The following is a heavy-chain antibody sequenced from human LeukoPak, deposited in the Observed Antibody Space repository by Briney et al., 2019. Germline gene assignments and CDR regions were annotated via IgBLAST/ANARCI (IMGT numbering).Heavy chain of an antibody. D-gene: IGHD3-3*01. CDR1: GFTFSIYS. CDR2: ISSSSSYI. Sequence: KPGGSLRLSCAASGFTFSIYSMNWVRQAPGKGLEWVSSISSSSSYIYYADSVKGRFTISRDNAKNSLYLQMNSLRAEDTAVYYCARARLDFWSGEAFDIWGQGTMVSFSS. CDR3: ARARLDFWSGEAFDI. J-gene: IGHJ3*02. V-gene: IGHV3-21*01.